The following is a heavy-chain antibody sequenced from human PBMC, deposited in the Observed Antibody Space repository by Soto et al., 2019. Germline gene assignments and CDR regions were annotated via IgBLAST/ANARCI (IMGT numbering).Heavy chain of an antibody. Sequence: GGSLRLSCAASGFTFSSYAMSWVRQAPGKGLEWVSAISGSGGSTYYADSVKGRFTISRDNSKNTPYLQMNSLRAEDTAVYYCAKDQGDRSGVPSSGQWNAFDIWGQGTMVTVSS. CDR3: AKDQGDRSGVPSSGQWNAFDI. V-gene: IGHV3-23*01. J-gene: IGHJ3*02. D-gene: IGHD6-19*01. CDR1: GFTFSSYA. CDR2: ISGSGGST.